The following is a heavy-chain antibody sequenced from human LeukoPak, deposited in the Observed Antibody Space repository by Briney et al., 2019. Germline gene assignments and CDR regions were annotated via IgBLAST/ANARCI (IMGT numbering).Heavy chain of an antibody. CDR2: TSYDGSSK. CDR3: AKPRPSYSSSWYDH. D-gene: IGHD6-13*01. CDR1: GFTFSYHA. J-gene: IGHJ5*02. V-gene: IGHV3-30-3*02. Sequence: PGRSLRLSCAASGFTFSYHAMHWVRQAPGKGLEWVAVTSYDGSSKYYADSVKGRFTISRDNSKNTLYLQMNSLRAEDTAVYYCAKPRPSYSSSWYDHWGQGTLVTVSS.